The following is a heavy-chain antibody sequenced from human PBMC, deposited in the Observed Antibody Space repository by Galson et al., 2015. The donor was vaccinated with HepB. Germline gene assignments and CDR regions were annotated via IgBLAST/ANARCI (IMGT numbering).Heavy chain of an antibody. CDR2: IIVLFGTA. J-gene: IGHJ4*02. V-gene: IGHV1-69*13. Sequence: SVKVSCKASGGIFSSYAISWVRQAPGEGLEWMGGIIVLFGTANYAQRFQGRVTITADESTNTVHMELSSLKSEDTAVYYCARGSGDGGYYFDSWGQGTLVTVSS. CDR1: GGIFSSYA. D-gene: IGHD3-10*01. CDR3: ARGSGDGGYYFDS.